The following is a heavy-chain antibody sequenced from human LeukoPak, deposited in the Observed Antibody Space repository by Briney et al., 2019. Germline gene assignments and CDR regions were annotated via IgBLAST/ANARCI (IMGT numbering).Heavy chain of an antibody. V-gene: IGHV3-74*01. CDR2: INTDGSST. CDR1: GFTFSSYG. Sequence: GRSLRLSCAASGFTFSSYGMHWVRQAPGKGLVWVSRINTDGSSTSYADSVKGRFTISRDNAKNTLYLQMNSLRAEDTAVYYCARGTYAYYYDSSGYYRYFDYWGQGTLVTVSS. CDR3: ARGTYAYYYDSSGYYRYFDY. D-gene: IGHD3-22*01. J-gene: IGHJ4*02.